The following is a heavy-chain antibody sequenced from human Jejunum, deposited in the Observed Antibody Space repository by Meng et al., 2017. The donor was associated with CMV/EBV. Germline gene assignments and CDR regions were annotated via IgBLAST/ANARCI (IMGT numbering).Heavy chain of an antibody. J-gene: IGHJ1*01. CDR2: ISPKTGNT. CDR1: GYTFIDYF. D-gene: IGHD2/OR15-2a*01. CDR3: ARDTYLGEYFQH. V-gene: IGHV1-18*01. Sequence: SCKSYGYTFIDYFISWVRQAPGQGLEWMGWISPKTGNTKYAQKLQDRVSMTTDISTNTAYLDLRGLKSDDTAVYYCARDTYLGEYFQHWGQGTLVTVSS.